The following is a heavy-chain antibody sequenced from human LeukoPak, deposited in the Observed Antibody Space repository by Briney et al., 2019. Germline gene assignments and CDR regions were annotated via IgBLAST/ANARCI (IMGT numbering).Heavy chain of an antibody. CDR2: INHSDERT. V-gene: IGHV4-34*01. Sequence: SETLSLTCAVYGGSFSGYYWTWIRQPPGKGLEWIGEINHSDERTTYNPSFKSRVTLSVDTSTNQFSLKLSSVTAADTAVYYCAGHHPRNTVDFWGQGTLVTVSS. CDR1: GGSFSGYY. D-gene: IGHD2/OR15-2a*01. J-gene: IGHJ4*02. CDR3: AGHHPRNTVDF.